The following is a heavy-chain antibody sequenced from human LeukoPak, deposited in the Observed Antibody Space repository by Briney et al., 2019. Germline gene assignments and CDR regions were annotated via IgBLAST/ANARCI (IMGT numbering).Heavy chain of an antibody. J-gene: IGHJ5*02. D-gene: IGHD2-2*01. Sequence: SETLSLTCTVSGGSISSYYWSWIRQPAGKGLEWIGRIYTSGSTNYNPSLKSRVTMSVDTSKNQFSLKLSSVTAADTAVYYCARMKYCSSTSCYSDWFDPWGQGTLVTVSS. CDR1: GGSISSYY. CDR2: IYTSGST. V-gene: IGHV4-4*07. CDR3: ARMKYCSSTSCYSDWFDP.